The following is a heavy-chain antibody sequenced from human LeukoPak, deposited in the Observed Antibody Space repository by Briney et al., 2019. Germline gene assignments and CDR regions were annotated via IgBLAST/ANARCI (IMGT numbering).Heavy chain of an antibody. Sequence: GGSLRLSCAASEFTFSSYSMNWVRQAPGKGLEWVSHITASGTAMFYADSVKGRFTISRDNAKNSLYLQMNSLRDEDTAVYYCASSGSYRFDYWGQGTLVTVSS. D-gene: IGHD1-26*01. CDR3: ASSGSYRFDY. V-gene: IGHV3-48*02. CDR2: ITASGTAM. J-gene: IGHJ4*02. CDR1: EFTFSSYS.